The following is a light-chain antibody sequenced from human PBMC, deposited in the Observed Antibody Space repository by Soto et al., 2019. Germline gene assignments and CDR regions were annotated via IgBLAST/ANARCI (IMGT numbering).Light chain of an antibody. V-gene: IGLV7-43*01. CDR2: TTT. Sequence: QTVVTQESSVTVAPGGTVTLTCASSTGVVTRDHYPNWFQQKPGQPPRALISTTTNRHSWTPARFSGSLLGGKAALTLSGVQPEDEADYYCLLYFGGPWVFGGGTKLTDL. CDR1: TGVVTRDHY. J-gene: IGLJ3*02. CDR3: LLYFGGPWV.